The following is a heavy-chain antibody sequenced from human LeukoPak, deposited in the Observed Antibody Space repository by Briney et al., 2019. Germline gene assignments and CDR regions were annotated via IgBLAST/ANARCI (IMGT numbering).Heavy chain of an antibody. J-gene: IGHJ4*02. CDR1: GFTFSNAW. CDR2: IKSKTDGGTT. D-gene: IGHD6-13*01. V-gene: IGHV3-15*01. CDR3: TTGASGSSSWFDY. Sequence: GGSLRLSCAASGFTFSNAWMSWVRQAPGKGLEWVGRIKSKTDGGTTDYAAPVKSRFTISRDDSKNTLYLQMNSLKTEDTAVYYCTTGASGSSSWFDYWGQGTLVTVSS.